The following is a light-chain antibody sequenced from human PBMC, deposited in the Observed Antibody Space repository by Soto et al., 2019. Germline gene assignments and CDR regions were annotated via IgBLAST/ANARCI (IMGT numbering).Light chain of an antibody. V-gene: IGKV3-20*01. CDR3: QQYGGSPRT. CDR1: QSVTSNY. CDR2: GSY. Sequence: EIVLTQSPGTLSLSPGERATLSCRASQSVTSNYLAWYQQKPGQAPRLLIFGSYRRATGIPDRFSGSGSGTDFTLTISSLEPEDFAVYYCQQYGGSPRTFGQGTRLEIK. J-gene: IGKJ5*01.